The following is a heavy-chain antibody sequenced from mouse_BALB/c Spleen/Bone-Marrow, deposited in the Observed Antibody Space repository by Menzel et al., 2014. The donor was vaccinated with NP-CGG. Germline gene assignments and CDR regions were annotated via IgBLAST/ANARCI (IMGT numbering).Heavy chain of an antibody. D-gene: IGHD2-3*01. CDR1: GFTFSSYT. J-gene: IGHJ4*01. CDR2: ISSGGSYT. CDR3: TRDLYDGYYYYAMGY. Sequence: EVQLVESGGGLVKPGGSLKLSCAASGFTFSSYTMSWVRQTPEKRLEWVATISSGGSYTYYPDSVKGRFTISGDNAKNTLYLQMSSLKSEDTAMYYCTRDLYDGYYYYAMGYWGQGTSVTVSS. V-gene: IGHV5-6-4*01.